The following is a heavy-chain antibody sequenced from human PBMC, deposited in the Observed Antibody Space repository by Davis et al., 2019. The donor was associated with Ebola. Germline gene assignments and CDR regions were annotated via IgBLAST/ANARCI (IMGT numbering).Heavy chain of an antibody. D-gene: IGHD2-15*01. J-gene: IGHJ3*02. CDR3: ARDRGLVAVVAERDAFDI. V-gene: IGHV1-46*01. CDR1: GYTFTSYY. CDR2: INPSGGST. Sequence: AASVKVSCKASGYTFTSYYMHWVRQAPGQGLEWMGIINPSGGSTSYAQKFQGRVTMTRDTSTSTVYMELSSLRSEDTAVYYCARDRGLVAVVAERDAFDIWGQGTMVTVSS.